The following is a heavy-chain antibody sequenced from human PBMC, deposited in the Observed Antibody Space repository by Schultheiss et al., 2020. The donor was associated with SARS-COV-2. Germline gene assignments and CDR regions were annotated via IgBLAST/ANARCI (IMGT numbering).Heavy chain of an antibody. Sequence: SETLSLTCTVSGGSISSGGYYWSWIRQHPGKGLEWIGYIYYSGSNYYNPSLKSRVTISVDTSKNQFSLKLSSVTAADTAVYYCARDFSSRTYCGGDCYSGGWFDPWGQGTLVTVSS. CDR1: GGSISSGGYY. CDR3: ARDFSSRTYCGGDCYSGGWFDP. J-gene: IGHJ5*02. CDR2: IYYSGSN. D-gene: IGHD2-21*02. V-gene: IGHV4-31*03.